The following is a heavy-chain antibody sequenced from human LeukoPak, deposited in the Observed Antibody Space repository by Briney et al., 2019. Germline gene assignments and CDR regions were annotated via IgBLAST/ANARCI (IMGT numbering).Heavy chain of an antibody. V-gene: IGHV1-18*01. CDR1: GYTFTSSG. Sequence: ASVKVSCKASGYTFTSSGISWVRQAPGQGLEWMGWISAYNGNTNYAQKLQGRVTMTTDTSTSTAYMELRSLRSDDTAVYYCARSLGAYDSSGYYKDYWGQGTLVTVSS. D-gene: IGHD3-22*01. CDR2: ISAYNGNT. J-gene: IGHJ4*02. CDR3: ARSLGAYDSSGYYKDY.